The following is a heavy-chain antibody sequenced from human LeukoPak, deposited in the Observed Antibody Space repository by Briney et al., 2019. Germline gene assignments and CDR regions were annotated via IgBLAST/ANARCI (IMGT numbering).Heavy chain of an antibody. CDR1: GFTFSSYA. V-gene: IGHV3-30*14. Sequence: GGSLRLSCAASGFTFSSYAMHWVRQAPGKGLEWVAVISYDGRNENYAESVKGRFTISRDNSKNTLYIQMNSLRAEDTAVYYCARSFYDILIGYYQYFDYWGQGTLVTVSS. J-gene: IGHJ4*02. D-gene: IGHD3-9*01. CDR3: ARSFYDILIGYYQYFDY. CDR2: ISYDGRNE.